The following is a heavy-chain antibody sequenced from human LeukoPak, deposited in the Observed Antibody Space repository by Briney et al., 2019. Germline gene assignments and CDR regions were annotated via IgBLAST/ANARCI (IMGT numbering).Heavy chain of an antibody. CDR1: GVSTSSGY. CDR3: ARGYGSGSYSA. CDR2: VSTSLTT. V-gene: IGHV4-4*07. Sequence: SETLSLTCTVSGVSTSSGYWSWIRQPAGKGLEWLGRVSTSLTTYYNPSLKGRVTMSLDTSENQFSLKLSSVTAADTAVYFCARGYGSGSYSAWGQGTLVSVSS. J-gene: IGHJ5*02. D-gene: IGHD3-10*01.